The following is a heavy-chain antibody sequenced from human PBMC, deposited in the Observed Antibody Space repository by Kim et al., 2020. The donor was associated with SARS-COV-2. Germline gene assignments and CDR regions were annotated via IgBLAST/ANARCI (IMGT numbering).Heavy chain of an antibody. V-gene: IGHV4-34*01. D-gene: IGHD3-10*01. Sequence: SETLSLTCAVYGGSFSGYYWSWIRQPPGKGLEWIGEINHSGSTNYNPSLKSRVTISVDTSKNQFSLKLSSVTAADTAVYYCARGGYYGSGSYYMHWGQGT. CDR2: INHSGST. CDR3: ARGGYYGSGSYYMH. J-gene: IGHJ4*02. CDR1: GGSFSGYY.